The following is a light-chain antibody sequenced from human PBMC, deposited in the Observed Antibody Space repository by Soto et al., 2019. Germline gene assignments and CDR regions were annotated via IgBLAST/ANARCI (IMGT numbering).Light chain of an antibody. CDR1: SSDVGGYNY. CDR2: EVT. CDR3: SSHAGSSNLV. J-gene: IGLJ3*02. V-gene: IGLV2-8*01. Sequence: QSALTQPPSASGSPGQSVAISCTGTSSDVGGYNYVSWYQQHPGTAPKLIIYEVTKRPSGVPDRFSGSKSGNTASLTVSGLQDEDEADYYCSSHAGSSNLVFGGGTKLTVL.